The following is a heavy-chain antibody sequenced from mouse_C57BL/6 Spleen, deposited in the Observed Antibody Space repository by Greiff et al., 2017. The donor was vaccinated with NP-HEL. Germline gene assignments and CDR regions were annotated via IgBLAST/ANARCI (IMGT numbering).Heavy chain of an antibody. J-gene: IGHJ1*03. CDR2: INYDGSST. CDR3: ARGDYGSSPYWYFDV. V-gene: IGHV5-16*01. Sequence: DVKLVESEGGLVQPGSSMKLSCTASGFTFSDYYMAWVRQVPEKGLEWVANINYDGSSTYYLDSLKSRFIISRDNAKNILYRQMSSLKSEDTATYYCARGDYGSSPYWYFDVWGTGTTVTVSS. CDR1: GFTFSDYY. D-gene: IGHD1-1*01.